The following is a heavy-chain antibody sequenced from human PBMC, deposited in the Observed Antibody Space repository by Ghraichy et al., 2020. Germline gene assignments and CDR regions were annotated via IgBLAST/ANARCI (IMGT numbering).Heavy chain of an antibody. Sequence: LSLTCAASGFTFSSYAMSWVRQAPGKGLEWVSAISGSGGSTYYADSVKGRFTISRDNSKNTLYRQMNSLRAEDTAVYYCATLRSEYYYYYYYMDVWGKGTTVTVSS. CDR2: ISGSGGST. CDR3: ATLRSEYYYYYYYMDV. V-gene: IGHV3-23*01. CDR1: GFTFSSYA. J-gene: IGHJ6*03.